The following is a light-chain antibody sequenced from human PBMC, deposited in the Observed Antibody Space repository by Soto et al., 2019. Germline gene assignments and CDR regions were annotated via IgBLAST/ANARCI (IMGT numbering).Light chain of an antibody. Sequence: EIVLTQSPGTLSSSPGERATLSCRASQSVSSSYLAWYQQKPGQAPRLLIYGASSRATGIPERFSGSGSGTDFTLTISRLEPEDFAVYYCQQYGSSPYTFGQGTKLEIK. CDR1: QSVSSSY. CDR2: GAS. V-gene: IGKV3-20*01. CDR3: QQYGSSPYT. J-gene: IGKJ2*01.